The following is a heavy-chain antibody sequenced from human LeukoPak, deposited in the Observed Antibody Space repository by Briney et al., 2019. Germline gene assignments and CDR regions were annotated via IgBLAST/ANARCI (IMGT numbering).Heavy chain of an antibody. Sequence: PAGTLRLSCAASGFTVSSSYKGWVRQAPRKGLEWASIIYSGVGTYYSDSVKGRFTISRDNSKNTLYLQMNSLRSEDTAVYYCARVYGDPSYYFDHWRQGTLDTVSS. CDR2: IYSGVGT. J-gene: IGHJ4*02. CDR1: GFTVSSSY. D-gene: IGHD4-17*01. CDR3: ARVYGDPSYYFDH. V-gene: IGHV3-53*01.